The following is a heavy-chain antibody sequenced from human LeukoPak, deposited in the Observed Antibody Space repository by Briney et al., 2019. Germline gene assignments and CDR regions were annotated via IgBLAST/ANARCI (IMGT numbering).Heavy chain of an antibody. CDR3: ARAYYYDSSGPREGAFDI. D-gene: IGHD3-22*01. Sequence: ASVKVSCKASGGTFSSYAISWVRQAPGQGLEWMGGIIPIFGTANYAQKFQGRVTITTDESTSTAYMELSSLRSEDTAVYYCARAYYYDSSGPREGAFDIWGRGTMVTVSS. V-gene: IGHV1-69*05. CDR2: IIPIFGTA. J-gene: IGHJ3*02. CDR1: GGTFSSYA.